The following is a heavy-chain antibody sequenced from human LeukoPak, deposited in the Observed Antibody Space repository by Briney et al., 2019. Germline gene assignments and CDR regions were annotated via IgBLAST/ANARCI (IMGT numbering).Heavy chain of an antibody. CDR2: ISSDGSST. D-gene: IGHD6-6*01. Sequence: GRSLRLFCAASGFTFRNHWMHWVRQTPGKGLVWVSRISSDGSSTTYADSVKGRFTISRDNAKNTLYLQMNNLRAEDTAMYYCARDQRVTGRPDIDYWGQGTLVIVSS. J-gene: IGHJ4*02. CDR1: GFTFRNHW. CDR3: ARDQRVTGRPDIDY. V-gene: IGHV3-74*03.